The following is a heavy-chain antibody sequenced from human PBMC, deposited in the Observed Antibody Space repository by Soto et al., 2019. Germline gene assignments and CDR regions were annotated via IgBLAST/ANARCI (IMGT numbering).Heavy chain of an antibody. CDR2: ISGSGGST. CDR1: GFTFSSYA. CDR3: AKEGRAAVVVVAATQDANWFDP. Sequence: PGGSLRLSCAASGFTFSSYAMSWVRQAPGKGLEWVSAISGSGGSTYYADSVKGRFTISRDNSKNTLYLQMNSLRAEDTAVYYCAKEGRAAVVVVAATQDANWFDPWGQGTLVTVSS. D-gene: IGHD2-15*01. V-gene: IGHV3-23*01. J-gene: IGHJ5*02.